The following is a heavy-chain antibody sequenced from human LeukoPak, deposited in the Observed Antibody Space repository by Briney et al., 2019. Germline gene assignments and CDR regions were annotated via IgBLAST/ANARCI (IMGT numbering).Heavy chain of an antibody. CDR2: TRGSGGGT. CDR1: GFIFSNYA. D-gene: IGHD4-17*01. V-gene: IGHV3-23*01. Sequence: GGSLRLSCAASGFIFSNYALMWLRQSPGKGLEWVSATRGSGGGTFYADSVKSRFTISRDNSKNTLYLQMNGLRAEDTAVYYCARDPNGDYIGAFDMWGRGTLVTVSS. J-gene: IGHJ3*02. CDR3: ARDPNGDYIGAFDM.